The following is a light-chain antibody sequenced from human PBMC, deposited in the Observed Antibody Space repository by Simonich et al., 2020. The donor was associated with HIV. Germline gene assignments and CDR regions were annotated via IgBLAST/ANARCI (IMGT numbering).Light chain of an antibody. J-gene: IGKJ3*01. CDR2: DAS. Sequence: EIVLTQSPATLSLSPGERATLSCRASQSVGSSLAWYQQKPGQAPMLLIYDASNRATGIPARFSGSGSGTDFTLTISSLEPEDFAVYFCQQRSNWPTFTFGPGTKVDIK. CDR1: QSVGSS. CDR3: QQRSNWPTFT. V-gene: IGKV3-11*01.